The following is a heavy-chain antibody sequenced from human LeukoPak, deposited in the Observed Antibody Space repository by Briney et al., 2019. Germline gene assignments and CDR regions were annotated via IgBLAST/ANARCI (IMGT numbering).Heavy chain of an antibody. CDR1: GYTFTSYG. Sequence: ASVKVSCKASGYTFTSYGISWVRHAPGQGLEWMGWISAYNGNTNYAQKLQGRVIMTTDTSTSTAYMELRSLRSDDTAVYYCARDKQWLVTPYYFDYWGQGTLVTVSS. CDR3: ARDKQWLVTPYYFDY. J-gene: IGHJ4*02. V-gene: IGHV1-18*01. CDR2: ISAYNGNT. D-gene: IGHD6-19*01.